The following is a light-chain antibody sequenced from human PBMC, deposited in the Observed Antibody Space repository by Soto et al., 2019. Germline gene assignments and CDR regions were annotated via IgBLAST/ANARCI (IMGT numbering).Light chain of an antibody. Sequence: IQMTQSPSSLSASVGDRVTITCRASRAIGNDLGWYQQKPGKAPKHLIFAASNLQSGVPSRFSGGGSGTDFTLTISSLQADDFATYYCLQHFNFSWTFGQGTKVETK. J-gene: IGKJ1*01. V-gene: IGKV1-6*01. CDR1: RAIGND. CDR2: AAS. CDR3: LQHFNFSWT.